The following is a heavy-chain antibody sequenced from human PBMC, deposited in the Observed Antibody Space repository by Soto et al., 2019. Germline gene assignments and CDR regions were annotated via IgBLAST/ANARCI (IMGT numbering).Heavy chain of an antibody. V-gene: IGHV1-46*01. Sequence: ASVKVSCKASGYTFTSYYMHWVRQAPGQGLEWMGIINPSGGSTSYAQKFQGRVTMTRDTSTSTVYMELSSLRSEDTAVYCCARDNPGGGWYSYWGQGTLVTVSS. J-gene: IGHJ4*02. CDR1: GYTFTSYY. CDR2: INPSGGST. D-gene: IGHD6-19*01. CDR3: ARDNPGGGWYSY.